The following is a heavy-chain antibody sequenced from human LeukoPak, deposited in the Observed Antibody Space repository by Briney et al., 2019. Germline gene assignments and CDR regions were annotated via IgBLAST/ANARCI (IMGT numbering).Heavy chain of an antibody. J-gene: IGHJ4*02. CDR2: ISYDGSNK. Sequence: GGSLRLSCAASGFTFTTYGIHWVRQAPGKGLEWVAAISYDGSNKYYADSVKGRFTISRDTSKNTLYLQMNSLRAEDTAVYYCASGRSEIDYWGQGTLVTVSS. CDR1: GFTFTTYG. D-gene: IGHD2-15*01. V-gene: IGHV3-30*03. CDR3: ASGRSEIDY.